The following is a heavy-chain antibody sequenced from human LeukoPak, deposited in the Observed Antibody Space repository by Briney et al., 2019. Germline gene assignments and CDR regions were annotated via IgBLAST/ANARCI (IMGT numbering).Heavy chain of an antibody. CDR2: IYYTGST. J-gene: IGHJ4*02. CDR1: GGSISCSSYY. D-gene: IGHD3-22*01. Sequence: PSETLSLTCTVSGGSISCSSYYWGWIRQPPGKGLEWIGTIYYTGSTYYNPSLKSRVTISIDTSKNQFSLRLSSVTAADTAVYFCARASNYFDILYWGQGTLVTVSS. V-gene: IGHV4-39*01. CDR3: ARASNYFDILY.